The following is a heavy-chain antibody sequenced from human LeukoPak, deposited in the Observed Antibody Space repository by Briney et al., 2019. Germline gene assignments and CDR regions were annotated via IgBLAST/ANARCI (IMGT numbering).Heavy chain of an antibody. CDR3: ARIGYSGSYFDY. Sequence: SETLSLTCAVYGGSFSGYYWSWIRQPPGKGLEWIGYIHYSGSTNYNPSLKSRVTISVDTSKNQFSLKLSSVTAADTAVYYCARIGYSGSYFDYWGQGTLVTVSS. D-gene: IGHD1-26*01. V-gene: IGHV4-59*08. CDR1: GGSFSGYY. J-gene: IGHJ4*02. CDR2: IHYSGST.